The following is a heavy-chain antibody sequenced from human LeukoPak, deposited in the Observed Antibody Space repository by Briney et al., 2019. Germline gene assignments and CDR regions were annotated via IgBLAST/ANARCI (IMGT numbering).Heavy chain of an antibody. V-gene: IGHV1-2*06. CDR2: IYPNTGGT. CDR1: GYSFTNYH. Sequence: GASVKVCCNTSGYSFTNYHMHWVRLAPGQGLEWMGHIYPNTGGTSYAQRFQGRVTMTSDTSVSTVYMELSSLISDDTAAYYCARENWYYDYWGQGTLVTVSS. CDR3: ARENWYYDY. D-gene: IGHD1-7*01. J-gene: IGHJ4*02.